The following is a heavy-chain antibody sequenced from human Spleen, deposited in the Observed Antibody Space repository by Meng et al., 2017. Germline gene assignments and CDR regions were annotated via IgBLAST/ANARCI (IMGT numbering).Heavy chain of an antibody. J-gene: IGHJ3*02. Sequence: SETLSLTCSVSGGSISSSSYYWDWIRQPPGEGLEWIGTLYYSGSTYYNPSLKSRVTISVDTSKNQLSLKLRSVTAADTAVYYCARAQSRETYYVAFDMWGQGTMVTVSS. CDR2: LYYSGST. D-gene: IGHD1-26*01. V-gene: IGHV4-39*07. CDR3: ARAQSRETYYVAFDM. CDR1: GGSISSSSYY.